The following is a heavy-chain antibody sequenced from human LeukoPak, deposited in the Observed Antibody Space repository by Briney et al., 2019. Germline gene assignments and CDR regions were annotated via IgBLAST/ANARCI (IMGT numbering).Heavy chain of an antibody. D-gene: IGHD1-26*01. V-gene: IGHV1-8*01. CDR3: ARWGHAMDV. J-gene: IGHJ6*04. CDR2: MIPNSGNT. CDR1: GYTFTSYH. Sequence: ASVKLSCKASGYTFTSYHINCGRQAPGQGLEWMGWMIPNSGNTGYAQKCQGRVTMTRNTSISTAYMELSSLRSEDTVVYYCARWGHAMDVWGKGTTVTVSS.